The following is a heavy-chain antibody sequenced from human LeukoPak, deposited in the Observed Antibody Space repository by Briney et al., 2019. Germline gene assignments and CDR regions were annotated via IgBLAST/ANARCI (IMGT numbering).Heavy chain of an antibody. CDR3: ARESNGDYLHY. D-gene: IGHD4-17*01. J-gene: IGHJ4*02. CDR2: ISYDGSNK. V-gene: IGHV3-30*04. CDR1: GFTFSSYA. Sequence: GRSLRLSCAASGFTFSSYAMHWVRQAPGKGLEWVAVISYDGSNKYYADSVKGRFTISRDNSKNTLYLQMNSLGAEDTAVYYCARESNGDYLHYWGQGTLVTVSS.